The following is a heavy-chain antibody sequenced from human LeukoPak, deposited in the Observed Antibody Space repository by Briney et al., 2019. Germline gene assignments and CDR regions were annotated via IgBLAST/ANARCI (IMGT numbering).Heavy chain of an antibody. V-gene: IGHV3-23*01. CDR2: ISGSGGST. CDR1: GFTFSDYY. Sequence: PGGSLRLSCAASGFTFSDYYMSWIRQAPGKGLEWVSAISGSGGSTYYADSVKGRFTISRDNSKNTLYLQMNSLRAEDTAVYYCASTMVRGVIMGDYWGQGTLVTVSS. CDR3: ASTMVRGVIMGDY. D-gene: IGHD3-10*01. J-gene: IGHJ4*02.